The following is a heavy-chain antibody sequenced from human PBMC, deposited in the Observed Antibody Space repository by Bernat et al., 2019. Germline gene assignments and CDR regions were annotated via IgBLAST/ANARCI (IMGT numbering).Heavy chain of an antibody. CDR2: IKEDGSDK. CDR3: ATTPYGGFDY. Sequence: EVQLVESGGGLVQPGASLRLSCAASGFTFSSYWMSWVRQAPGKWLEWVANIKEDGSDKYHVDSVKGRFTISRDNAKNSLYLQMNSLRAEDTAIYYCATTPYGGFDYWGQGTLVTVSS. J-gene: IGHJ4*02. D-gene: IGHD4-17*01. CDR1: GFTFSSYW. V-gene: IGHV3-7*03.